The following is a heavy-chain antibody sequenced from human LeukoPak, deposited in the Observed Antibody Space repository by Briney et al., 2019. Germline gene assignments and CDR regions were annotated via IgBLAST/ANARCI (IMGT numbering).Heavy chain of an antibody. J-gene: IGHJ3*02. V-gene: IGHV3-30-3*01. D-gene: IGHD5/OR15-5a*01. CDR2: IAYDGSIT. Sequence: GRSLRLSCAASGFTLSSYPMHWVRQAPGKGLEWLAVIAYDGSITLYTDSVKGRFTISRDSSKNTLYLQMNSLRTEDTAVYYCARSSTIFDIWGQGTMVTVSS. CDR3: ARSSTIFDI. CDR1: GFTLSSYP.